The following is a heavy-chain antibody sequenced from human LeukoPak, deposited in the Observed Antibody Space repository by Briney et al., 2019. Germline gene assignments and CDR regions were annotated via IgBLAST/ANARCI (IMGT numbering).Heavy chain of an antibody. J-gene: IGHJ4*02. Sequence: QPGRSLRLSCAASGFTFSSFAMSWVRPAPGKGLEWVAAISCDGSNKYYADSVTGRFTISRDNSKTTLYLLMNSLRAEDTAVYYCARVEYSTSWYFFDNWGQGTLVTVSS. CDR3: ARVEYSTSWYFFDN. V-gene: IGHV3-30*04. CDR2: ISCDGSNK. D-gene: IGHD6-13*01. CDR1: GFTFSSFA.